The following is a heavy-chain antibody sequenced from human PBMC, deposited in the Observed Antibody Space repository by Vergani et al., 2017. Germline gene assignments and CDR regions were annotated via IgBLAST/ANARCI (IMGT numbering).Heavy chain of an antibody. CDR2: FDPEDGET. CDR1: GYTFTSYY. CDR3: ATVAVSSGTFDY. D-gene: IGHD6-19*01. Sequence: QVQLVQSGAEVKKPGASVKVSCKASGYTFTSYYMHWVRQAPGKGLEWMGGFDPEDGETMYAQKFQGRITMTEDTSTDTAYMELSSLRSEDTAVYYCATVAVSSGTFDYWGQGTLVTVSS. J-gene: IGHJ4*02. V-gene: IGHV1-24*01.